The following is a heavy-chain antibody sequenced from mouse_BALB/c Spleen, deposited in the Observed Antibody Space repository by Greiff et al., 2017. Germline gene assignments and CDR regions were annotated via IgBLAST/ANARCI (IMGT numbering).Heavy chain of an antibody. V-gene: IGHV5-6-3*01. J-gene: IGHJ3*01. CDR3: ARRRSMITGNAWFAY. CDR2: INSNGGST. Sequence: DVMLVESGGGLVQPGGSLKLSCAASGFTFSSYGMSWVRQTPDKRLELVATINSNGGSTYYPDSVKGRFTISRDNAKNTLYLQMSSLKSEDTAMYYCARRRSMITGNAWFAYWGQGTLVTVSA. D-gene: IGHD2-4*01. CDR1: GFTFSSYG.